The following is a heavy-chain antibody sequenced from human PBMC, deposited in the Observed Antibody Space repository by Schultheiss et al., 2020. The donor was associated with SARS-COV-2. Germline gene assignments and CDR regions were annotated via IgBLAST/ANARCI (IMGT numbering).Heavy chain of an antibody. D-gene: IGHD3-10*01. CDR1: GGSISSYY. V-gene: IGHV4-59*12. Sequence: GSLRLSCTVSGGSISSYYWSWIRQPPGKGLEWIGYIYYSGSTNYNPSLKSRVTISVDTSKNQFSLKLSSVTAADTAVYYCASGRPVVRGVIVYFDYWGQGTLVTVSS. J-gene: IGHJ4*02. CDR2: IYYSGST. CDR3: ASGRPVVRGVIVYFDY.